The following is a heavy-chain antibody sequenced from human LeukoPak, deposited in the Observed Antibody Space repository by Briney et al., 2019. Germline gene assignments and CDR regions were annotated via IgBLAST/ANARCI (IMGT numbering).Heavy chain of an antibody. Sequence: SETLSLTCTVSGGSVTSGNYYWNWIRQPAGKGLEWIGRIYTNGGASYNPSLKSRVTISIDASKNQFSLKLSSVTAADTAVYYCAREPPGYWGQGILVAVSS. CDR1: GGSVTSGNYY. CDR2: IYTNGGA. V-gene: IGHV4-61*02. J-gene: IGHJ4*02. CDR3: AREPPGY.